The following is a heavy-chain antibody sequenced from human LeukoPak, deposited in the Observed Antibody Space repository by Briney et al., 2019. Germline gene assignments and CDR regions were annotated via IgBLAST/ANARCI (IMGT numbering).Heavy chain of an antibody. V-gene: IGHV4-38-2*01. CDR1: GYSISSGYY. Sequence: SETLSLTCAVSGYSISSGYYWGWIRQPPGRGLEWIGTIYHSGSTYYNPSLKSRVTMSVDTSKNQFSLKLSSVTAADTAVYYCARRYYSSPRSFDYWGQGTLVTVSS. J-gene: IGHJ4*02. CDR3: ARRYYSSPRSFDY. D-gene: IGHD3-9*01. CDR2: IYHSGST.